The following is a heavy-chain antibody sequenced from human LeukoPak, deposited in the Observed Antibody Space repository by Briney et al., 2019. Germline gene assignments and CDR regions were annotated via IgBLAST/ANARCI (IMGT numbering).Heavy chain of an antibody. D-gene: IGHD4-17*01. V-gene: IGHV3-23*01. CDR2: IGSSGDIT. CDR3: ARDIDNGDYVVY. CDR1: GFTFSNYG. Sequence: QPGGSLRLSCAASGFTFSNYGLSWVRQAPGKGLEWVSSIGSSGDITYYADSVKGRFTISRDNSKNTPYLQMNSLRAEDTAVYYCARDIDNGDYVVYWGQGTLVTVSS. J-gene: IGHJ4*02.